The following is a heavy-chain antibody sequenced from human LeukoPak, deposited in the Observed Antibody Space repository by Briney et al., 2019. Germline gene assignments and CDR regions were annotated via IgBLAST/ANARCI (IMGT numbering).Heavy chain of an antibody. CDR3: ARDVEGSLDY. CDR1: GFTFSNYW. Sequence: AGGSLRLSCAASGFTFSNYWMAWVRQALGKGPEWVANIKQDESEKYYVDSVKGRFTISRDNAKKSLYLQMNSLRVDDTAVYYCARDVEGSLDYWGQGTLVTVSS. J-gene: IGHJ4*02. D-gene: IGHD5-24*01. V-gene: IGHV3-7*01. CDR2: IKQDESEK.